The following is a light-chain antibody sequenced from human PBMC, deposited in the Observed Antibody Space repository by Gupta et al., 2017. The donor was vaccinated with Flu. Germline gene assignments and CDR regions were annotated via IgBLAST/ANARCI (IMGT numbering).Light chain of an antibody. V-gene: IGKV3-11*01. CDR1: QSVSSY. CDR3: QQRSNWPT. J-gene: IGKJ4*01. CDR2: DAS. Sequence: EIVLTQSPATLSLSPGERATLSCRASQSVSSYLAWYQQKPGQAPRLLIYDASNRATGIPARFSGSGSGTDFTLTISSLEPEDFAVYYCQQRSNWPTVGGGTKVEFK.